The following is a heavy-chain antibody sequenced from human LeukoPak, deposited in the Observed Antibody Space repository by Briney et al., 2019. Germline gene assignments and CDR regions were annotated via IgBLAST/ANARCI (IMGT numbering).Heavy chain of an antibody. J-gene: IGHJ4*02. D-gene: IGHD3-3*01. CDR1: GGSISSSSYY. Sequence: SETLSLTCTVSGGSISSSSYYWGWIRQPPGKGLEWIGSIYYSGSTYYNPSLKSRVTISVDTSKNQFSLKLSSVTAADTAVYYCARTSGTYYDFWSGYYTGYYFDYWGQGTLVAVSS. CDR2: IYYSGST. CDR3: ARTSGTYYDFWSGYYTGYYFDY. V-gene: IGHV4-39*07.